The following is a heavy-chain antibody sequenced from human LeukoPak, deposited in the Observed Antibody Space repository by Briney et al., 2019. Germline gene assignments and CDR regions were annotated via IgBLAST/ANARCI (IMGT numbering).Heavy chain of an antibody. CDR1: GFTFRSYA. V-gene: IGHV3-23*01. J-gene: IGHJ4*02. CDR3: AKGPPYWNDDY. D-gene: IGHD1-1*01. CDR2: ISGSGVST. Sequence: GGSLRLSCAASGFTFRSYAMSWVRQAPGKGLEWVSTISGSGVSTYYADSVKGQFTISRGNSKNTLYLQMNSLRAEDTAVYYCAKGPPYWNDDYWGQGTLVTVSS.